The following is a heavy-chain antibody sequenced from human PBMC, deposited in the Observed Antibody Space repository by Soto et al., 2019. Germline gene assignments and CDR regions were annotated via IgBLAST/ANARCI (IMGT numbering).Heavy chain of an antibody. Sequence: QVQLQESGSGLVNPSQTLSLTCAVSGGSISSGGYSWSWIRQPPGKGLEWIGYIYHSGSTYYNPSLKSRVTISMETSKNQFSLKLNSVTAADTAVYYCARGHDANNDWGQGTLVTVSS. CDR1: GGSISSGGYS. CDR2: IYHSGST. V-gene: IGHV4-30-2*01. J-gene: IGHJ4*02. D-gene: IGHD2-8*01. CDR3: ARGHDANND.